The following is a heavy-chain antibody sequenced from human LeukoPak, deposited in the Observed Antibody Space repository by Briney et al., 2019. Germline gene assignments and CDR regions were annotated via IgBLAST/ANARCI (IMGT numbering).Heavy chain of an antibody. V-gene: IGHV1-46*01. J-gene: IGHJ3*02. D-gene: IGHD3-22*01. CDR2: INPGGGST. CDR3: ARDGPYYYDSSGYDLGAFDI. Sequence: ASVKVSCKASGCTFTSYYMHWVRQAPGQGLEWMGIINPGGGSTSYAQKFQGRVTMTRDMSTSTVYMELSSLRSEDTAVYYCARDGPYYYDSSGYDLGAFDIWGQGTMVTVSS. CDR1: GCTFTSYY.